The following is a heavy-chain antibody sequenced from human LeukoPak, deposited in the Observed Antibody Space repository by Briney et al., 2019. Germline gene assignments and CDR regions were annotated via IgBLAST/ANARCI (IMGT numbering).Heavy chain of an antibody. D-gene: IGHD5-18*01. J-gene: IGHJ4*02. CDR3: ARESGYSYGLAGFFDY. CDR1: GFTVSSNY. V-gene: IGHV3-53*01. Sequence: GGSLRLSCAASGFTVSSNYMSWVRQAPGKGLEWVSVIYGDGRIHYADSGKGRFTISRDDSKNTLYLQMNSLRAEDTAVYYCARESGYSYGLAGFFDYWGQGTLVTVSS. CDR2: IYGDGRI.